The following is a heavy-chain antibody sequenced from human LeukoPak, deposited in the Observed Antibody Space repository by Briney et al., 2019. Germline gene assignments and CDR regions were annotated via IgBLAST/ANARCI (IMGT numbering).Heavy chain of an antibody. V-gene: IGHV4-30-2*01. CDR2: IYHSGST. J-gene: IGHJ4*02. CDR1: GGSFSGYS. D-gene: IGHD3-22*01. Sequence: SETLSLTCAVYGGSFSGYSWSWIRQPPGKGLEWIGYIYHSGSTYYNPSLKSRVTISVDRSKNQFSLKLSSVTAADTAVYYCARGGGDSSGYYLLDYWGQGTLVTVSS. CDR3: ARGGGDSSGYYLLDY.